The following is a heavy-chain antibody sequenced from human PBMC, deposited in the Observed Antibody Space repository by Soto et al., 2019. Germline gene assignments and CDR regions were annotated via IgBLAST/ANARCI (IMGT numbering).Heavy chain of an antibody. J-gene: IGHJ4*02. CDR1: GGSISSSSYY. V-gene: IGHV4-39*01. D-gene: IGHD3-10*01. Sequence: SETLSLTCTVSGGSISSSSYYWGWIRQPPGKGLEWIGSISYSGSTYYNPSLKSRVTMSVDTSKNQFSLKLSSVTAADTALYYCARGGKLFGPALDYWGQGTLVTVSS. CDR2: ISYSGST. CDR3: ARGGKLFGPALDY.